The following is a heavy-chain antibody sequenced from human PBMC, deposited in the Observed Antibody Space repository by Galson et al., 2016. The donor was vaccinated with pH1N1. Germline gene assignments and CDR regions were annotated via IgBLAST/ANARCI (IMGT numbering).Heavy chain of an antibody. CDR2: IIPIYGTA. CDR1: GGSFAKYA. V-gene: IGHV1-69*13. Sequence: SVKVSCKASGGSFAKYAVSWVRQAPGQGLEWMGRIIPIYGTANYAQKFQGRVTITADEYTTTVYMALNSLISEDTVIYYCARPGRTETTKEGFAWGYGMDVWGQGTTVTVSS. CDR3: ARPGRTETTKEGFAWGYGMDV. J-gene: IGHJ6*02. D-gene: IGHD1-1*01.